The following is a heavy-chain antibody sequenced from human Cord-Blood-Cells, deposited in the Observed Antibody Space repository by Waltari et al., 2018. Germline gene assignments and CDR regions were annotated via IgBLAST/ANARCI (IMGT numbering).Heavy chain of an antibody. D-gene: IGHD4-4*01. J-gene: IGHJ4*02. CDR1: GGSISSSSYY. V-gene: IGHV4-39*01. CDR3: ATVLDYSNYFDY. Sequence: QLQLQESGPGLVKPSETLSLTCTVSGGSISSSSYYWGWIRQPPGKGLEWIGSIYYSGSTYYNPSLKSRVTISVDTSKNQFSLKLSSVTAAVTAVYYCATVLDYSNYFDYWGQGTLVTVSS. CDR2: IYYSGST.